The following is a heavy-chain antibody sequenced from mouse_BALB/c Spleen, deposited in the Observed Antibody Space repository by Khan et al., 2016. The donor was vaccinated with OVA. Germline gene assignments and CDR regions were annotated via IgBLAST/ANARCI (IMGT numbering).Heavy chain of an antibody. V-gene: IGHV3-2*02. CDR1: GYSITSDYA. CDR2: ISYSGST. D-gene: IGHD2-3*01. CDR3: ARDGSRYNYAMDY. J-gene: IGHJ4*01. Sequence: EVKLLESGPGLVKPSQSLSLTCTVTGYSITSDYAWNWIRQFPGNKLEWMGYISYSGSTNYNPSLKSRISIPRATSKNQFFLQLNSVTTEDTATYYCARDGSRYNYAMDYWGQGTSVTVSS.